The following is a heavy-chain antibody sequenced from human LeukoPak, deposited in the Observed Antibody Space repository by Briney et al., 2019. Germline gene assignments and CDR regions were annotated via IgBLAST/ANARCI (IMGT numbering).Heavy chain of an antibody. V-gene: IGHV3-73*01. CDR3: TNWFDP. J-gene: IGHJ5*02. CDR2: IRSKGNRYAT. Sequence: GGSLKLSCAASGFTFSDSAMHWVRQVSGKGLEWVGRIRSKGNRYATSYTASVKGRFTISRDDSKNTAYLQMNSLKTDDTAVYYCTNWFDPWGQGTLVTVSS. CDR1: GFTFSDSA.